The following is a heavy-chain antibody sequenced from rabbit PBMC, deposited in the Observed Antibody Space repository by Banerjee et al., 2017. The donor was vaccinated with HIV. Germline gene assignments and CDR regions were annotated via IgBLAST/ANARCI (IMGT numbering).Heavy chain of an antibody. V-gene: IGHV1S40*01. CDR2: IDAGSSGTT. J-gene: IGHJ2*01. CDR3: ARYGDYDGGGYAHWTFDP. D-gene: IGHD2-1*01. CDR1: GFSFSSSYY. Sequence: QSLEESGGDLVKPGASLTLTCTASGFSFSSSYYMCWVRQAPGKGLEWIACIDAGSSGTTYYASWAKGRFTISKTSSTTVTLQVTSLTAADTATYFCARYGDYDGGGYAHWTFDPWGPGTLVTVS.